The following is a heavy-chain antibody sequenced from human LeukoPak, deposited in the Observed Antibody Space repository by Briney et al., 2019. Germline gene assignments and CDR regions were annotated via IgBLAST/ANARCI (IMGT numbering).Heavy chain of an antibody. V-gene: IGHV4-59*01. J-gene: IGHJ3*02. CDR3: ARMTAGTGAFDI. D-gene: IGHD6-19*01. Sequence: SETLSLTCTVPGGSISSYYWSWIRQPPGKGLEWIGYIYYSGSTNYNPSLESRVTISVDTSKNQFSLKLSSVAAADTAVYYCARMTAGTGAFDIWGQGTMVTGSS. CDR2: IYYSGST. CDR1: GGSISSYY.